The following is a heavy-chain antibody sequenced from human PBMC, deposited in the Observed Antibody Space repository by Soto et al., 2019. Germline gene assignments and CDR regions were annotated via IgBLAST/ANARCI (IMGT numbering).Heavy chain of an antibody. V-gene: IGHV4-34*01. D-gene: IGHD2-15*01. CDR2: INHSGST. Sequence: PSETLSLTCAVYGGSFSGYYLSWIRQPPGKGLEWIGEINHSGSTNYNPSLKSRVTISVDTSKNQFSLKLSSVTAADTAVYYCARLGYCSGGSCYAYFTVWGQGTLVTVSS. CDR3: ARLGYCSGGSCYAYFTV. J-gene: IGHJ4*02. CDR1: GGSFSGYY.